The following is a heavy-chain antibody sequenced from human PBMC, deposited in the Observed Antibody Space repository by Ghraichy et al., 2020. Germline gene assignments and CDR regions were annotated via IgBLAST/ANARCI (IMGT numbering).Heavy chain of an antibody. Sequence: GGSLRLSCTASGFTFNNFAMNWVRQAPGQGLEWVSGSSARSATPYYGDSVKGRFTISRDNSKNMVYLQMNSLRVEDTAVYFCAKAISSPGYTSAWGFFDSWGQGTLVTVSS. CDR1: GFTFNNFA. CDR2: SSARSATP. V-gene: IGHV3-23*01. CDR3: AKAISSPGYTSAWGFFDS. D-gene: IGHD6-19*01. J-gene: IGHJ4*02.